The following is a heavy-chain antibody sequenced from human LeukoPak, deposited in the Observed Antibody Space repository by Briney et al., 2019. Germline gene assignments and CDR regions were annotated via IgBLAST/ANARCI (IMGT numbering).Heavy chain of an antibody. J-gene: IGHJ3*02. Sequence: GGSLRLSCAASGFTFDDYAMHWVRQAPGKGQEWVSGISWNSGSIGYADSVKGRFTISRDNAKNSLYLQMNSLRAEDTALYYCAKDVRRFGVLSAFDIWGQGTMVTVSS. D-gene: IGHD3-10*01. V-gene: IGHV3-9*01. CDR3: AKDVRRFGVLSAFDI. CDR1: GFTFDDYA. CDR2: ISWNSGSI.